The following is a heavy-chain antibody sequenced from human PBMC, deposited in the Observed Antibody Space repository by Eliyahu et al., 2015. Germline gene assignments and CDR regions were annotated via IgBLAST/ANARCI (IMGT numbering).Heavy chain of an antibody. V-gene: IGHV5-51*01. J-gene: IGHJ4*02. D-gene: IGHD4-17*01. Sequence: EGLEWMGIIYPGDSDTRYSPSFQGQVTISADKSISTAYLQWSSLKASDTAMYYCARLEWGDYTQPFAYWGQGTLVTVSS. CDR3: ARLEWGDYTQPFAY. CDR2: IYPGDSDT.